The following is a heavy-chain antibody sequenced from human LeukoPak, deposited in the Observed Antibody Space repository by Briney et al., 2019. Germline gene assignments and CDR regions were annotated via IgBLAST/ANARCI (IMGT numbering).Heavy chain of an antibody. J-gene: IGHJ3*02. D-gene: IGHD1-26*01. CDR1: GFTFSSYG. Sequence: PGGSLRLSCAASGFTFSSYGMHWVRQAPGKGLERVAFIRDDGSNKYYADSVKGRFTISRDNSKNTLYLQMNSLRAEDTAVYYCAKLLAGWELLRWKDAFDIWGQGTMVTVSS. CDR3: AKLLAGWELLRWKDAFDI. CDR2: IRDDGSNK. V-gene: IGHV3-30*02.